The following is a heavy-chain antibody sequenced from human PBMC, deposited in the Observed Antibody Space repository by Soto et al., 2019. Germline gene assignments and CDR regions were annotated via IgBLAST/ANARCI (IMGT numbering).Heavy chain of an antibody. V-gene: IGHV3-23*01. CDR1: GFPFSSYA. CDR2: ISGSGGST. CDR3: ANGVVPAARVAYYFDY. J-gene: IGHJ4*02. D-gene: IGHD2-2*01. Sequence: EVQLLESGGGLVQPGGSLRLSCAASGFPFSSYAMSWVRQAPGKGLEWVSAISGSGGSTYYADSVKGRFTISRDNSKNTLYLQMNSLRAEDTAVYYCANGVVPAARVAYYFDYWGQGTLVTVSS.